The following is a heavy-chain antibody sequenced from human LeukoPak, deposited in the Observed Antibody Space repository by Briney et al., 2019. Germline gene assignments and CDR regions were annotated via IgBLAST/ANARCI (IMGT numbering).Heavy chain of an antibody. D-gene: IGHD1-26*01. CDR3: ARGGGATIYPKFDY. J-gene: IGHJ4*02. Sequence: TLSLTCTVSGGSISSGGYYWSWIRQHPGKGLEWIGYIYYSGSTYYNPSLKSRVTISVDTSKNQFSLKLSSVTAADTAVYYCARGGGATIYPKFDYWGQGTLVTVSS. V-gene: IGHV4-31*03. CDR2: IYYSGST. CDR1: GGSISSGGYY.